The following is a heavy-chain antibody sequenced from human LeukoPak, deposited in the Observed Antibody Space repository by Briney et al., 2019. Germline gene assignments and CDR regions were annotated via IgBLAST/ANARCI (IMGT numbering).Heavy chain of an antibody. CDR2: IRHDGTSK. D-gene: IGHD3-10*01. J-gene: IGHJ4*02. V-gene: IGHV3-30*02. CDR1: GFTFSDYG. CDR3: AEDRNYYGSGDPFDY. Sequence: GGSLRLSCAASGFTFSDYGIHWVRQAPGKGLEWVAFIRHDGTSKYYTDSVKGRFTISRDNSKNTLYLQMNSPRAEDTAVYFCAEDRNYYGSGDPFDYWGQGTLVTVSS.